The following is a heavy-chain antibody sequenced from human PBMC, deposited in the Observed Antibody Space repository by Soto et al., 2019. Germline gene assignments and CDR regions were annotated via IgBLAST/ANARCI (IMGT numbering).Heavy chain of an antibody. D-gene: IGHD3-10*01. Sequence: EVQLVESGGGLVKPGGSLRLSCAASGVTFSNAWMNWVRQAPGKGLEWVGRIKSKTDGGTTDYAAPVKGRFTISNNDSKNTLYLQMNSLKTEDTAVYYCTTDLRGSGSSFDYWGQGTLVTVSS. CDR3: TTDLRGSGSSFDY. CDR1: GVTFSNAW. CDR2: IKSKTDGGTT. V-gene: IGHV3-15*07. J-gene: IGHJ4*02.